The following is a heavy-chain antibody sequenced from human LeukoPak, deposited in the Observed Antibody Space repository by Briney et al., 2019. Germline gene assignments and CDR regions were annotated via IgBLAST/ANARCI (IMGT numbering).Heavy chain of an antibody. J-gene: IGHJ4*02. Sequence: PGRSLRLSCAASGFTFSSYGMHWVRQAPGKGLEGVAVIWYDGSNKYYADSVKGRFTISRDNSKNTLYLQMNSLRAEDTAVYYCARSTRVEMATIDYWGQGTLVTVSS. D-gene: IGHD5-24*01. V-gene: IGHV3-33*08. CDR2: IWYDGSNK. CDR3: ARSTRVEMATIDY. CDR1: GFTFSSYG.